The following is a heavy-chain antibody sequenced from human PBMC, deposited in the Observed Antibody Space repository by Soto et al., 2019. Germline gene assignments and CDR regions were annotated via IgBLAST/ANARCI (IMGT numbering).Heavy chain of an antibody. Sequence: QVHLLQSGAEVKKPGSSVKVSCKASGGTFSSFTISWVRQAPGQGLEWMGGIIPIFRTAKYAQKFQGRVTVTADESASTAYMHLTILSAEDTAVYYGAKTRSLVTSHYLVFDDWGQLTRVTVSS. J-gene: IGHJ4*02. CDR1: GGTFSSFT. CDR2: IIPIFRTA. CDR3: AKTRSLVTSHYLVFDD. V-gene: IGHV1-69*01. D-gene: IGHD3-9*01.